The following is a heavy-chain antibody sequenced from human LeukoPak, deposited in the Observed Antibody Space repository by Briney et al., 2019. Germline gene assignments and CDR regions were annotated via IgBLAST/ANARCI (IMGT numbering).Heavy chain of an antibody. CDR1: GFTFSSYW. CDR2: IKQDGSEK. J-gene: IGHJ4*02. CDR3: ARDLTRYPVAVEDY. V-gene: IGHV3-7*05. Sequence: PGGSLRLSCAVSGFTFSSYWMTWVRQAPGKGLEWVAYIKQDGSEKYYVDSVKGRFTISRDNAKNSLFLQMNSLRAEDTAVYYCARDLTRYPVAVEDYWGQGTLVTVSA. D-gene: IGHD6-19*01.